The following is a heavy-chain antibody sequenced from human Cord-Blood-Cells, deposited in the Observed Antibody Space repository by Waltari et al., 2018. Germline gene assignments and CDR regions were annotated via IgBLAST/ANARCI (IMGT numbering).Heavy chain of an antibody. V-gene: IGHV1-2*02. Sequence: QVQLVQSGAEVKKPGASVKVSCKASGYTFTGYYMHWVRQGPGQGLEWMGWINPNSGGTNYAQKFQGRVTMTRDTSISTAYMELSRLRSDDTAVYYCARGDITIFGVVIPNWFDPWGQGTLVTVSS. CDR3: ARGDITIFGVVIPNWFDP. CDR2: INPNSGGT. J-gene: IGHJ5*02. D-gene: IGHD3-3*01. CDR1: GYTFTGYY.